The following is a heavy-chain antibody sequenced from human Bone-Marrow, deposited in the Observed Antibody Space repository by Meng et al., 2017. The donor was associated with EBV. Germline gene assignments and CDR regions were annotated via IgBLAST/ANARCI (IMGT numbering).Heavy chain of an antibody. D-gene: IGHD1-14*01. Sequence: QGQLVESGGGVVQPGRSLRLSFAASGFIFSGYGFHWVRQAPGKGPEWVAIIPSDASHNKYYADSVKGRFTISRDNSKNTLYLQMNSLKIEDTAVYYCAKDLSGRFDPWGQGTLVTVSS. V-gene: IGHV3-30*18. CDR3: AKDLSGRFDP. J-gene: IGHJ5*02. CDR1: GFIFSGYG. CDR2: IPSDASHNK.